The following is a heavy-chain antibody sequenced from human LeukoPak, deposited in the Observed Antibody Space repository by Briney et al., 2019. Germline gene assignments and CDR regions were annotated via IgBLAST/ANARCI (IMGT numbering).Heavy chain of an antibody. CDR1: GYTFTGYY. D-gene: IGHD3-3*01. Sequence: SVKVSCKASGYTFTGYYMHWVRQAPGQGLEWMGWINPNSGGTNYAQKFQGRVTMTRDTSISTAYMELSRLRSDDTAVYYCARGGRITIFGVVIIYFDYWGQGTLVTVSS. J-gene: IGHJ4*02. V-gene: IGHV1-2*02. CDR2: INPNSGGT. CDR3: ARGGRITIFGVVIIYFDY.